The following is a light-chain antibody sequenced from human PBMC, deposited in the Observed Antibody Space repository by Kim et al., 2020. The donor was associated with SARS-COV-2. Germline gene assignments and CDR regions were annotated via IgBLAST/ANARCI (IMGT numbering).Light chain of an antibody. CDR3: XEYGSPWA. J-gene: IGKJ1*01. CDR2: GAS. CDR1: HSISTTY. Sequence: ELEVTQSPGTLSLSPGERATISCRARHSISTTYLAWYQQKPGQAPRLLIYGASVRATGIPDRFSGSGSGTDFTLTISRLEXEDFAVYYCXEYGSPWAFXQGTXXDIX. V-gene: IGKV3-20*01.